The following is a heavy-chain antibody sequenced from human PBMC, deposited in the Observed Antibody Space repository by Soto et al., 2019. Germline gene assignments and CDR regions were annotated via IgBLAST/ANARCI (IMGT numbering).Heavy chain of an antibody. CDR2: IIPIFGTA. J-gene: IGHJ5*02. Sequence: QVQLVQSGAEVKKPGSSVKVSCKASGGTFSSYAISWVRQAPGQGLEWMGEIIPIFGTANYAQNVQGRVTITADESTSTAYMELSSLRSEDTAVYYCAREPTEGSVVWFDPWGQGTLVTVSS. CDR3: AREPTEGSVVWFDP. D-gene: IGHD2-21*01. V-gene: IGHV1-69*01. CDR1: GGTFSSYA.